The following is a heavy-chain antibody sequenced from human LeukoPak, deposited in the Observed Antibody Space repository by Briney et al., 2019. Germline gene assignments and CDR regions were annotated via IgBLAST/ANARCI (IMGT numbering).Heavy chain of an antibody. Sequence: SVKVSCKASGGTFSSYAISWVRQAPGQGLEWMGRIIPILGIANYAQKFQGRVTITADKSTSTAYMELSSLRSEDTAVYYCARDTMVRGVRYNWCDPWGQGTLVTVSS. J-gene: IGHJ5*02. CDR1: GGTFSSYA. V-gene: IGHV1-69*04. CDR3: ARDTMVRGVRYNWCDP. CDR2: IIPILGIA. D-gene: IGHD3-10*01.